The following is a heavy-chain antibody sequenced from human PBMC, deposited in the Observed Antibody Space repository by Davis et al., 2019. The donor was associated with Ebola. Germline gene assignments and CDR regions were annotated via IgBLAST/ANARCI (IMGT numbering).Heavy chain of an antibody. J-gene: IGHJ4*02. V-gene: IGHV1-2*06. Sequence: SVPVSCLSTVYSFPPYYIHWLRPAPAQGLEWMGRINPYSGGTNFAKKFQGRVFMTRDTSISTAYVELGGLRSDDTAVYYCARLSFGETGFDYWGQGTRVTVSS. CDR3: ARLSFGETGFDY. CDR2: INPYSGGT. D-gene: IGHD3-10*01. CDR1: VYSFPPYY.